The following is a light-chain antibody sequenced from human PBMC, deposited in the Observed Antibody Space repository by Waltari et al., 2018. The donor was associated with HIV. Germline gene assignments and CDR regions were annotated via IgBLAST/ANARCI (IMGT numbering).Light chain of an antibody. Sequence: EIVLTQSPGTLSLSPGERATLSCRASQSVSSSYLALYQQKPGQAPRLLIYGASSRATGIPDRCSGSGSGTDFTLTISRLEPEDFAVYYCQQYGSSPRTFGQGTKVEIK. CDR1: QSVSSSY. CDR3: QQYGSSPRT. CDR2: GAS. J-gene: IGKJ1*01. V-gene: IGKV3-20*01.